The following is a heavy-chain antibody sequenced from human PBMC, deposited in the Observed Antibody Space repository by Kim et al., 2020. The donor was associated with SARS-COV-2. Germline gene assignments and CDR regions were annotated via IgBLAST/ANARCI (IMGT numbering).Heavy chain of an antibody. J-gene: IGHJ3*02. CDR3: ARGNKWLVVPDAFDI. CDR2: INHSGST. CDR1: GGSFSGYY. V-gene: IGHV4-34*01. D-gene: IGHD6-19*01. Sequence: SETLSLTCAVYGGSFSGYYWSWIRQPPGKGLEWIGEINHSGSTNYNPSLKSRVTISVDTSKNQFSLKLSSVTAADTAVYYCARGNKWLVVPDAFDIWGQGTMVTVSS.